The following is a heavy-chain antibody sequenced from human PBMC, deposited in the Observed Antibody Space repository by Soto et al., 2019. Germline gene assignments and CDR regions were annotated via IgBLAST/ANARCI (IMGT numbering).Heavy chain of an antibody. J-gene: IGHJ6*01. V-gene: IGHV2-5*01. CDR1: GFSLSTGGVA. CDR3: ANKLRYLDTLDV. Sequence: QITLEESAPTLMRPTQTLTLSCIFSGFSLSTGGVAVGWIRHPPGKSLEWLALIYWNDDKLYSPSLKPRLTVTTDTSKNQVVLTMTNVEPVDTATYYCANKLRYLDTLDVWGRGTTVTVSS. CDR2: IYWNDDK. D-gene: IGHD3-9*01.